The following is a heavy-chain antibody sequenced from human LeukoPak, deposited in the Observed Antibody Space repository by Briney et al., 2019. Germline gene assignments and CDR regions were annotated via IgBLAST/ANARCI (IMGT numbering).Heavy chain of an antibody. CDR1: GYSFTSYW. Sequence: GESLKISCKGSGYSFTSYWIGWVRQMPGKGLEWMGIIYPGDSDTRYSPSFQGQVTISADKSISTAYLQWSSLKASDTAMYYCARRSARSVVPAAIGGDDAFDIWGQGTMVTVSS. CDR2: IYPGDSDT. J-gene: IGHJ3*02. V-gene: IGHV5-51*01. D-gene: IGHD2-2*02. CDR3: ARRSARSVVPAAIGGDDAFDI.